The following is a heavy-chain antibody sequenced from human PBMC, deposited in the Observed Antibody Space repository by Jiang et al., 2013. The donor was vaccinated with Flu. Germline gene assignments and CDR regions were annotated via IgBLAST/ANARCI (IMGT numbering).Heavy chain of an antibody. Sequence: VQLLESGGGLVQPGGSLRLSCAASGFTFSSYAMSWVRQAPGKGLEWVSAISGSGGSTYYADSVKGRFTISRDNSKNTLYLQMNSLRAEDTAVYYCAKDRVYSSGYYDAFDIWGQGTMVTVSS. D-gene: IGHD3-22*01. J-gene: IGHJ3*02. CDR3: AKDRVYSSGYYDAFDI. V-gene: IGHV3-23*01. CDR1: GFTFSSYA. CDR2: ISGSGGST.